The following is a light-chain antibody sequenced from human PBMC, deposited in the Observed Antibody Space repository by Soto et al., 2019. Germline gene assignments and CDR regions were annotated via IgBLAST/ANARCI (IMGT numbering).Light chain of an antibody. Sequence: IQLTQSPSSLSASVGDRVTITCRASQGVSSYLAWYQQKTGNAAQLLIYAASTVKSGVPSKCSSSGGGTDFTITVSSLQPEDSATYCYQQRATYPITFGQGTRLEIK. CDR2: AAS. J-gene: IGKJ5*01. CDR3: QQRATYPIT. CDR1: QGVSSY. V-gene: IGKV1-9*01.